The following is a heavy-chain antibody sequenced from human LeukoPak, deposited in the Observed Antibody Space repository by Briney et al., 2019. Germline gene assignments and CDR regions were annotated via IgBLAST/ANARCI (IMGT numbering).Heavy chain of an antibody. CDR2: IKEDGSEK. Sequence: PGGSLRLSCAASGFTFRTYWMSWVRQAPGMGLERVANIKEDGSEKYYVDSVKGRFTISRDNAKSSLYLQMNNLRAEDTAVYYCARDDRTDDDAYDMSGHGTMVTVSS. J-gene: IGHJ3*02. CDR1: GFTFRTYW. V-gene: IGHV3-7*01. CDR3: ARDDRTDDDAYDM.